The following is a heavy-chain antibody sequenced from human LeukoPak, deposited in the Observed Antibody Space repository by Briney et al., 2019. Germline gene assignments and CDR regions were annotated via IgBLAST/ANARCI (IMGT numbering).Heavy chain of an antibody. J-gene: IGHJ4*02. D-gene: IGHD4-17*01. V-gene: IGHV3-23*01. CDR3: AKVGGDYAKLDY. CDR1: GFTFSSYA. Sequence: GGSLRLSCAASGFTFSSYAMTWVRQAPGEGLEWVSSISGSGGSTYYADSVKGRFTISRDNSKNTLYLQMNSLRAEGSAIYYCAKVGGDYAKLDYWGQGTLVTVSS. CDR2: ISGSGGST.